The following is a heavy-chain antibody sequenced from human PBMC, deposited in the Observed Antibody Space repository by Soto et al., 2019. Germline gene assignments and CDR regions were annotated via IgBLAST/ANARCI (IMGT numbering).Heavy chain of an antibody. Sequence: EVQLVESGGGLVQPGGSLRLSCAASGFTFSSYWMSWVRQAPGKGLEWVANIKQDGSEKYYVDSVKARFTISRDNSKNSLYLQMNSLRAEDTAVYYCARAPTVTGRIDYYYYGMDVWGQGTTVTVSS. V-gene: IGHV3-7*05. J-gene: IGHJ6*02. CDR1: GFTFSSYW. CDR2: IKQDGSEK. CDR3: ARAPTVTGRIDYYYYGMDV. D-gene: IGHD4-4*01.